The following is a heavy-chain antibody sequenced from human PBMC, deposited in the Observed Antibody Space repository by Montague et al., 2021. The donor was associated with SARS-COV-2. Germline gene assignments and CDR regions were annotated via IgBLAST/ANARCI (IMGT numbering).Heavy chain of an antibody. Sequence: SGTLSLTCTVSGGSISSSSYYWGWVRQPPGKGLEWIGSIYYSGSTYYNPSLKSRVTISVDTSKNQFSLKLSSVTAADTAAYYCARRSYDILTGYSIPNWFDPWGQGTLVTVSS. CDR3: ARRSYDILTGYSIPNWFDP. CDR1: GGSISSSSYY. J-gene: IGHJ5*02. D-gene: IGHD3-9*01. V-gene: IGHV4-39*01. CDR2: IYYSGST.